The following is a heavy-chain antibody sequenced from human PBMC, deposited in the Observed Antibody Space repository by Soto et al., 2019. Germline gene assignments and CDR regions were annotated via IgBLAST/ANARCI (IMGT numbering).Heavy chain of an antibody. CDR2: IYYSGST. CDR3: ARDRSHYHYGMDV. V-gene: IGHV4-59*01. CDR1: GGSISSYY. Sequence: SETLSLTCTVSGGSISSYYWSWMRQPPGKGLEWIGYIYYSGSTNYNPSLKSRVTISVDTSKNQFSLKLSSVTAADTAVYYCARDRSHYHYGMDVWGQGTTVTVSS. J-gene: IGHJ6*02.